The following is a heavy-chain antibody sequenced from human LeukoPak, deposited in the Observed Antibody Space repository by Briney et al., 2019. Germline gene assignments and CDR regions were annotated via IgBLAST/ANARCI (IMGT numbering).Heavy chain of an antibody. Sequence: ASVKVSCKASGYTFTSYGISWVRQAPGQGFEWMGIINPSGGSTSYAQKFQGRVTMTRDTSTSTVYMELSSLRSEDTAVYYCARDEGQDAFDIWGQGTMVTVSS. CDR1: GYTFTSYG. CDR2: INPSGGST. CDR3: ARDEGQDAFDI. V-gene: IGHV1-46*01. J-gene: IGHJ3*02.